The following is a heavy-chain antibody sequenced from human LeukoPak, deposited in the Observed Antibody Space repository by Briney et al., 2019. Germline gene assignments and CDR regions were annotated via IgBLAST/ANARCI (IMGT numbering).Heavy chain of an antibody. Sequence: GGSLRLSCAASGFTFGSYSMNWVRQAPGKGLEWLSYISGTTGIIYYADSVKGRFTISRDNAKNSLYLQMNSLRAEDTAVYYCARDLLVGGSGYHYWGQGTLVTVSS. J-gene: IGHJ4*02. CDR1: GFTFGSYS. CDR2: ISGTTGII. D-gene: IGHD3-22*01. CDR3: ARDLLVGGSGYHY. V-gene: IGHV3-48*01.